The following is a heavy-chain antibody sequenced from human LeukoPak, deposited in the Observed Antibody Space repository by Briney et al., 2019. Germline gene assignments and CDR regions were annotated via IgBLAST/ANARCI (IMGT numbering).Heavy chain of an antibody. V-gene: IGHV3-7*01. CDR2: IKQDESEK. CDR3: ATVPGGGYYNYYMGV. J-gene: IGHJ6*03. Sequence: PGGSLRLSCAASGFTFNNYWMTWVRQAPGKGLEWVANIKQDESEKYYVDSVKGRFTVSRDNARNSLYLQINSLRAGDTAVYYCATVPGGGYYNYYMGVWGKGTTVTVSS. D-gene: IGHD2-15*01. CDR1: GFTFNNYW.